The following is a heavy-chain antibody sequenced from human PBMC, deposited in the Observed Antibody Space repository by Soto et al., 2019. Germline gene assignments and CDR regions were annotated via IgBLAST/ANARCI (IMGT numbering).Heavy chain of an antibody. D-gene: IGHD6-6*01. Sequence: GGSLRLSCAASGFTFSSYGMHWVRQAPGKGLEWVAVIWYDGSNKYYADSVKGRFTISRDNSKNTLYLQMNSLRAEDTAVYYCARDLPAGGIAARLYYYYGMDVWGQGTTVTVSS. J-gene: IGHJ6*02. CDR2: IWYDGSNK. CDR3: ARDLPAGGIAARLYYYYGMDV. V-gene: IGHV3-33*01. CDR1: GFTFSSYG.